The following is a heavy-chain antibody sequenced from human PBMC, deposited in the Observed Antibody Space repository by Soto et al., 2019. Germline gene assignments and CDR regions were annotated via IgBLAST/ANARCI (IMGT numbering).Heavy chain of an antibody. J-gene: IGHJ6*02. V-gene: IGHV3-21*01. CDR3: AREEVSRPNTYHGLEV. CDR1: GFTFNTYT. Sequence: EVQLVESGGGLVKPGGSLRLSCAASGFTFNTYTMNWVRQAPGKGLEWVSSISSRSIYIYYADSVTGRFTISRDDARNSLYLQMNSLRAEDTAVYYCAREEVSRPNTYHGLEVWGQGTTVTVSS. CDR2: ISSRSIYI.